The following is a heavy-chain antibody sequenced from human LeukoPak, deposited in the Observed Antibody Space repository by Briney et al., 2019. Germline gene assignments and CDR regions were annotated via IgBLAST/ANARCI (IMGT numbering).Heavy chain of an antibody. Sequence: SETLSLTCAVYGGSFSGYYWSWIRRPPGKGLEWIGEINHSGSTNFNPSLKSRVTISVDTSKNQFSLKLSSVTAAYTAVYYCARAGLGYCSGGSCYWFDPWGQGNLVTVSS. CDR2: INHSGST. J-gene: IGHJ5*02. D-gene: IGHD2-15*01. CDR3: ARAGLGYCSGGSCYWFDP. V-gene: IGHV4-34*01. CDR1: GGSFSGYY.